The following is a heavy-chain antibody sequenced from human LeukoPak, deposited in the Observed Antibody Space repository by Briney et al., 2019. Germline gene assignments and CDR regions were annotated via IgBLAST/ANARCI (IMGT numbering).Heavy chain of an antibody. J-gene: IGHJ5*02. CDR2: IIPISGTT. Sequence: VASVKVSCETSGGTFTSYAITWVRQAPGQGLEWMGKIIPISGTTNYAQKFQGRVTFTADESTSTAYMELSSLRSEDTALYYCARKLRLGGNWFDPWGQGTLVTVSS. D-gene: IGHD1-26*01. CDR1: GGTFTSYA. CDR3: ARKLRLGGNWFDP. V-gene: IGHV1-69*15.